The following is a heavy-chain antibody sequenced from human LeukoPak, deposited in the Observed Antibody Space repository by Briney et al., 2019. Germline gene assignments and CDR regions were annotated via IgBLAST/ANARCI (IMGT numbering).Heavy chain of an antibody. V-gene: IGHV3-23*01. J-gene: IGHJ5*02. D-gene: IGHD6-19*01. CDR3: AKDSGWPKSWFDP. CDR1: GFTVSSNY. CDR2: ISGSGGST. Sequence: GGSLRPSCAASGFTVSSNYMSWVRQAPGKGLEWVSAISGSGGSTYYADSVKGRFTISRDNSKNTLYLQMDSLRAEDTAVYYCAKDSGWPKSWFDPWGQGTLVTVSS.